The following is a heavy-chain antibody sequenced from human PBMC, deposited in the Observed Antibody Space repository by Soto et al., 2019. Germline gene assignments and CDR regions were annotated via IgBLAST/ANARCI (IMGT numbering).Heavy chain of an antibody. D-gene: IGHD2-2*01. J-gene: IGHJ6*02. Sequence: GVSKKIWNRGAGYTFTSYWVGWVRQMPGKGLEWMGIIYPGDSDTRYSPSFQGQVTISADKSISTAYLQWSSLKASGTAMYYCARLLVVPAANYYYGMDVWGQGTTVTVS. CDR3: ARLLVVPAANYYYGMDV. CDR1: GYTFTSYW. CDR2: IYPGDSDT. V-gene: IGHV5-51*01.